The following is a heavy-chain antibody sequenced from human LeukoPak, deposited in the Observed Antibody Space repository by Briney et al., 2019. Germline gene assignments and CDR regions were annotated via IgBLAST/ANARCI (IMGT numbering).Heavy chain of an antibody. CDR1: GFTFSTYA. CDR2: VNSNGDTI. Sequence: GGSLRLSCAASGFTFSTYAMHCVRNSPGKGLQYVSGVNSNGDTIYYADSVKGRFTISRDNSKNTLYLHMGSLRAEDTAVYYCARELDYCFDYWGQGTLVTVSS. CDR3: ARELDYCFDY. D-gene: IGHD1-1*01. J-gene: IGHJ4*02. V-gene: IGHV3-64*02.